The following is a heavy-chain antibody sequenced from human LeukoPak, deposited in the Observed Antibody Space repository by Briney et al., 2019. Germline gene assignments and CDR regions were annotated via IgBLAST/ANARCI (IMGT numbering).Heavy chain of an antibody. Sequence: PSETLSLTCTVSGVSISSYYWSWIRQPPGKGLEWIGYIYYSGSPNYNPSLKSRVTISVDTSKNQFSLKLSSVTAADTAVYYCAREGYSYGPFDYWGQGTLVTVSS. J-gene: IGHJ4*02. CDR3: AREGYSYGPFDY. CDR2: IYYSGSP. D-gene: IGHD5-18*01. V-gene: IGHV4-59*01. CDR1: GVSISSYY.